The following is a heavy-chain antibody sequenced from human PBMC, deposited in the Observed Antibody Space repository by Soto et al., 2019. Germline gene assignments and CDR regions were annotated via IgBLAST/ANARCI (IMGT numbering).Heavy chain of an antibody. J-gene: IGHJ4*02. Sequence: GGSLRLSCAASGFTFSSYAMSWVRQAPGKGLEWVSAISGSGGSTYYADSVKGRFTISRDNSKNTLYLQMNSLRAEDTAVYYCAKAGSITMISSLDYWGQGTLVTVSS. V-gene: IGHV3-23*01. D-gene: IGHD3-22*01. CDR2: ISGSGGST. CDR3: AKAGSITMISSLDY. CDR1: GFTFSSYA.